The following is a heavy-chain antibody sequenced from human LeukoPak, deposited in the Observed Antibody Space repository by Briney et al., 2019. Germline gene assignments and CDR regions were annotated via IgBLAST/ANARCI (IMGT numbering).Heavy chain of an antibody. D-gene: IGHD1-26*01. CDR3: AKDHHTGAGPPLGISGLDY. V-gene: IGHV3-30*18. Sequence: GGSLRLSCAASGFTFSSYGMHWVRQAPGKGLEWVAVISYDGSNKYYSDSVKGRFTISRDNSKNTLYLQMNSLRAEDTAVYYCAKDHHTGAGPPLGISGLDYWGQGTLVTVSS. CDR2: ISYDGSNK. CDR1: GFTFSSYG. J-gene: IGHJ4*02.